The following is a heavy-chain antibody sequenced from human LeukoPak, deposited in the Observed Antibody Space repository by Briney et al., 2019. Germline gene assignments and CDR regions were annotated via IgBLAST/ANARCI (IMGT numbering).Heavy chain of an antibody. CDR3: ARDVRQTVIAAAGANWFVP. J-gene: IGHJ5*02. D-gene: IGHD6-13*01. CDR2: IYYSGST. CDR1: GGSISSVGYY. Sequence: PSETLSLTCSVSGGSISSVGYYGSWIRQHPGKGLEWSGYIYYSGSTYYNPSLKSRVTISVDTSKNQFSLKLSSVTAADTAVYYCARDVRQTVIAAAGANWFVPWGQGTLVTVSS. V-gene: IGHV4-31*03.